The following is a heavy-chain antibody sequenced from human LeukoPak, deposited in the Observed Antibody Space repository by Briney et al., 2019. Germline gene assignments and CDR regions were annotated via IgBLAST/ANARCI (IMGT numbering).Heavy chain of an antibody. D-gene: IGHD3-3*01. J-gene: IGHJ4*02. CDR1: GYTFTGYY. CDR2: INPNSGGT. CDR3: ARGDFWSGYQPFDY. V-gene: IGHV1-2*02. Sequence: ASVKVSCKASGYTFTGYYMHWVRQAPGQGLEWMGWINPNSGGTNYAQKFQGRVTMTRDTSISTAYMELSRLRSDDTAVYYCARGDFWSGYQPFDYWGQGTLVTVSS.